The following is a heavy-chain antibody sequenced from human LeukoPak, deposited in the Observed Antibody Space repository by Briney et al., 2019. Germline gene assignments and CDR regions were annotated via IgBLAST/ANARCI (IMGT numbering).Heavy chain of an antibody. CDR3: AKGTSLSAAVWFDH. Sequence: HPGGSLRLSCAASGFTFSSYSMNWVRQAPGKGLEWVSYISSSSTIYYADSVKGRFTISRDNAKNSLYLQMNSLRAEDTAVYYCAKGTSLSAAVWFDHWGQGTLVTVSS. D-gene: IGHD6-13*01. V-gene: IGHV3-48*04. J-gene: IGHJ5*02. CDR1: GFTFSSYS. CDR2: ISSSSTI.